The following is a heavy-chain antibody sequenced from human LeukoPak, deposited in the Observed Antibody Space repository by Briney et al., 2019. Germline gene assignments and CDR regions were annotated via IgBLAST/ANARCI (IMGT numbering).Heavy chain of an antibody. CDR2: ISSSSSYI. CDR1: GFTFSSYS. J-gene: IGHJ4*02. Sequence: GGSLRLSCATSGFTFSSYSMNWVRQAPGKGLEGVSSISSSSSYIYYADSVKGRFTISRDNAKNSLYLQMNSLRAEDTAVYYWAGDAGIAARGFGYWGQGALVTVSS. CDR3: AGDAGIAARGFGY. D-gene: IGHD6-6*01. V-gene: IGHV3-21*01.